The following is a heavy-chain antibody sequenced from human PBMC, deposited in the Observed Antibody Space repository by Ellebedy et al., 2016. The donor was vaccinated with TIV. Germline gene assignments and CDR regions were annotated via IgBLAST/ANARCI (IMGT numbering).Heavy chain of an antibody. CDR3: ARDLSGGYPEGDY. Sequence: ESLKISCAASGFTFRSYWMTWVRQAPGKGLEWVANIKQDGSEKYYVDSVKGRFTISRDNAKNSLDLQMKSLRVEDTAVYYCARDLSGGYPEGDYWGQGTLVTVSS. CDR1: GFTFRSYW. V-gene: IGHV3-7*01. CDR2: IKQDGSEK. J-gene: IGHJ4*02. D-gene: IGHD6-19*01.